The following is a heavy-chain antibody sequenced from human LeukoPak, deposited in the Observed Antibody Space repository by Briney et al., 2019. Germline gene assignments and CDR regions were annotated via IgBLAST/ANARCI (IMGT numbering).Heavy chain of an antibody. CDR2: IYHSGGT. CDR3: ARGGAVVANNDMDV. V-gene: IGHV4-38-2*01. Sequence: SETLSLTCAVSGYSISSGYYWGWIRQPPGKGLEWIGSIYHSGGTYYNPSLKSRVTISLDTSKNQLSLKVNSVTAADTAVYYCARGGAVVANNDMDVWGKGTTVTVSS. CDR1: GYSISSGYY. J-gene: IGHJ6*03. D-gene: IGHD2-21*01.